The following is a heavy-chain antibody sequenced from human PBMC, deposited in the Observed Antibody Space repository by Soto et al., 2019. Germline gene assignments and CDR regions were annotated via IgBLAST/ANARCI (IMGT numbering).Heavy chain of an antibody. Sequence: PSETLSLTYAVSGGSFTSKNWWTWVRQPPGQGLEWIGEIYRTGSTNYNPSLKSRVTISLDKSENQFSLKVTSLTAADTAVYYCASRDPGTSVDYWGQGSLVTVSS. CDR2: IYRTGST. J-gene: IGHJ4*02. CDR1: GGSFTSKNW. CDR3: ASRDPGTSVDY. D-gene: IGHD1-7*01. V-gene: IGHV4-4*02.